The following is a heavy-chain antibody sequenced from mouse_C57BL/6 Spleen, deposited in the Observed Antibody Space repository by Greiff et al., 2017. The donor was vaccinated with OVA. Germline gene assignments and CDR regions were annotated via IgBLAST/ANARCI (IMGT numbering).Heavy chain of an antibody. Sequence: LVESGAELVRPGTSVKVSCKASGYAFTNYLIEWVKQRPGQGLEWIGVINPGSGGTNYNEKFKGKATLTADKSSSTAYMQLSSLTSEDSAVYFCARGVYGYEGFAYWGQGTLVTVSA. CDR2: INPGSGGT. J-gene: IGHJ3*01. V-gene: IGHV1-54*01. CDR1: GYAFTNYL. D-gene: IGHD2-2*01. CDR3: ARGVYGYEGFAY.